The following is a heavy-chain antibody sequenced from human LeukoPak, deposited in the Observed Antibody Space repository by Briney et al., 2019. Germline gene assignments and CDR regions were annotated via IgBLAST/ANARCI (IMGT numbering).Heavy chain of an antibody. CDR2: ISSNGGST. CDR3: ARDFGYYRFDY. CDR1: GFTFSSYA. J-gene: IGHJ4*02. Sequence: GGSLRLSCAASGFTFSSYAMHWVRQAPGKGLEYVSAISSNGGSTYYANSVKGRFTISRDNSKNTLYLQMGSLRAEDMAVYYCARDFGYYRFDYWGQGTLVTVSS. D-gene: IGHD3-10*01. V-gene: IGHV3-64*01.